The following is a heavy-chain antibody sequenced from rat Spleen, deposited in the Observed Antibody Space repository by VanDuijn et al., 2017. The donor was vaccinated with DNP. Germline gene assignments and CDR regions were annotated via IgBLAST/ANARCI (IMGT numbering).Heavy chain of an antibody. CDR2: ISPDGGHT. CDR1: GFTFSDYY. D-gene: IGHD3-4*01. CDR3: TTXXXGTXXX. V-gene: IGHV5-25*01. Sequence: EVQLVGSGGGLVQSGRSLKLSCAGSGFTFSDYYMAWVRQAPTKGLDWVASISPDGGHTYYRDSVKVRFTISRDNANSTLSLLMVNMKSEDSATXXXTTXXXGTXXXWGQGVXXTVS. J-gene: IGHJ2*01.